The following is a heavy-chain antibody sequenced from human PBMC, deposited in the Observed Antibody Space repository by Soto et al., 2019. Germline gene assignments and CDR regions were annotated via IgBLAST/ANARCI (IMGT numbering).Heavy chain of an antibody. D-gene: IGHD2-15*01. V-gene: IGHV3-33*01. Sequence: QVQLVESGGGVVQPGRSLRLSCAASGFTFSSYGMHWVRQAPGKGLERVAVIWYDGSNKYYADSVKGRFTISRDNSKNTLYLQMNSLRAEDTAVYYCARDVYCSGGSCYPYYFDYWGQGTLVTVSS. J-gene: IGHJ4*02. CDR3: ARDVYCSGGSCYPYYFDY. CDR2: IWYDGSNK. CDR1: GFTFSSYG.